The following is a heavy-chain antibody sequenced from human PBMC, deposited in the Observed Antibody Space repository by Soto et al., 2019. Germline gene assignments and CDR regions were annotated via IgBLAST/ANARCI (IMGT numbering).Heavy chain of an antibody. CDR2: TYYRSKWYN. J-gene: IGHJ6*02. CDR3: ARDNQGYLYNAMDV. CDR1: GDSVSNNSAA. Sequence: PSQTLSLTCAISGDSVSNNSAAWNWIRQSPSRDLEWLGRTYYRSKWYNDYAVSMKSRIIINPDTSKNQFTLQLNSLTPADTAVYFCARDNQGYLYNAMDVWGQGTTVTVSS. D-gene: IGHD3-16*02. V-gene: IGHV6-1*01.